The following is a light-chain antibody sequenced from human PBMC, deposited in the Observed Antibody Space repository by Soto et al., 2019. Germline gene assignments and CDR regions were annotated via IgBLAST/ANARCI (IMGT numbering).Light chain of an antibody. Sequence: QSVLTQPRSVSGSPGLSVTISCTGTSSDVGGYNYVSWYQQHPGKAPKLMIYDVSKRPSGVPDRFSGSKSGNTASLTISGLQAEDEADYYCCSYAGSYTPFGTGTKVTV. CDR2: DVS. CDR1: SSDVGGYNY. V-gene: IGLV2-11*01. J-gene: IGLJ1*01. CDR3: CSYAGSYTP.